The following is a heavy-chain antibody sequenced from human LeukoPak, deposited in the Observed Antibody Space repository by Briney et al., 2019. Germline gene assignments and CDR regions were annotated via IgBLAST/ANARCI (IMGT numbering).Heavy chain of an antibody. CDR3: ARDSGWYFDY. D-gene: IGHD6-19*01. CDR2: ISISGSTI. CDR1: GFSFSDYY. J-gene: IGHJ4*02. V-gene: IGHV3-11*01. Sequence: NPGRSLRLSCVASGFSFSDYYMNWIRQAPGKGLEWISYISISGSTIYQADSVKGRFTISRDNAKNSLYLQMNSLRAEDTAVYYCARDSGWYFDYWGQGTLVTVSS.